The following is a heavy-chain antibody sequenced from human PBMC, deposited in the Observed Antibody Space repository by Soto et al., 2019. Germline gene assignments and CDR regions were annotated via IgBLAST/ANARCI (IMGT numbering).Heavy chain of an antibody. CDR2: VSGNGAVT. Sequence: EVQLLDSGGGLAQPGGSLRLSCAASGFTFGNYAMNGVRQAPGKGLEWVSTVSGNGAVTYYADSVKGRFTIPRDNSRSTLYQQMNNRTAEDTAIYFCAKVPASLKTFDDWGQGTLVTVSS. CDR1: GFTFGNYA. V-gene: IGHV3-23*01. CDR3: AKVPASLKTFDD. J-gene: IGHJ4*02. D-gene: IGHD2-2*01.